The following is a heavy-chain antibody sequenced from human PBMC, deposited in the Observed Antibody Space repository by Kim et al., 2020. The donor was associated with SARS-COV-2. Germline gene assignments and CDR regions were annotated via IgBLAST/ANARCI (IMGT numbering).Heavy chain of an antibody. V-gene: IGHV3-23*01. CDR3: AKGVTNRGFDY. Sequence: TYYADSVKGRVTISSEKAKNALELHVNSMRVEDTAVYYCAKGVTNRGFDYWGQGTQVTVSS. D-gene: IGHD4-17*01. CDR2: T. J-gene: IGHJ4*02.